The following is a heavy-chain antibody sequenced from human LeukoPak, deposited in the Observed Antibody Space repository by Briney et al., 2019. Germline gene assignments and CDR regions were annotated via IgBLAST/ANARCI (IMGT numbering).Heavy chain of an antibody. CDR1: GYTFTGYY. Sequence: ASVKVSCKASGYTFTGYYIHWVRQAPGQGLEWMGWINPNSGGTNYAQKFQGRVTMTRDTSISTAYMELSRLRSDDTAVYYCARGVYCSSTSCEDFDYWGQGTLVTVSS. D-gene: IGHD2-2*01. J-gene: IGHJ4*02. CDR2: INPNSGGT. CDR3: ARGVYCSSTSCEDFDY. V-gene: IGHV1-2*02.